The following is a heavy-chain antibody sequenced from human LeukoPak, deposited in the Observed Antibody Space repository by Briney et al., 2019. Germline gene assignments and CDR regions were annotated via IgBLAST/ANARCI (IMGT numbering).Heavy chain of an antibody. Sequence: GGSLRLSCAASGFTFANYALHWVRQAPGKGLEWVAVISYDGTNKYYADSVKGRFTISRDNSKNTLSLQMNSLRAEDTALYYGARGFGLGAAKSYFVYWGQAGLVTVSS. V-gene: IGHV3-30-3*01. J-gene: IGHJ4*02. CDR3: ARGFGLGAAKSYFVY. D-gene: IGHD3-10*01. CDR2: ISYDGTNK. CDR1: GFTFANYA.